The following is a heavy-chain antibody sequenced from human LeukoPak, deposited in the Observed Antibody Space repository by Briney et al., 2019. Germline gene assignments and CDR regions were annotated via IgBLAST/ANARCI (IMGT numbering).Heavy chain of an antibody. J-gene: IGHJ3*02. V-gene: IGHV1-18*01. CDR1: GYTFTSYD. Sequence: ASVKLSCKASGYTFTSYDISWVRQAPGQGLELMGWIIAYNGNTNYAQKLQGRVTMTTDTSTSIAYMELRRMISDDTVVYYCGRSVRGTMMYDAFDIWGQGTMVTVSS. CDR2: IIAYNGNT. CDR3: GRSVRGTMMYDAFDI. D-gene: IGHD3-22*01.